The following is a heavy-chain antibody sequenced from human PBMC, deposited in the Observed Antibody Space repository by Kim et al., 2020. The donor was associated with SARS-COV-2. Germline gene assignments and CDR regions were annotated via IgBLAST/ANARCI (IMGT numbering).Heavy chain of an antibody. CDR3: ARTICSGGTCYKGWFDP. CDR1: GFTVSSNY. D-gene: IGHD2-15*01. J-gene: IGHJ5*02. Sequence: GGSLRLSCAASGFTVSSNYMNWVRQAPGKGLEWVSILYSGGSTSYADSVKGRFTISRDTSKNTLYLQMNSLRAEETAVYYCARTICSGGTCYKGWFDPCGQGTLVTVSS. CDR2: LYSGGST. V-gene: IGHV3-66*01.